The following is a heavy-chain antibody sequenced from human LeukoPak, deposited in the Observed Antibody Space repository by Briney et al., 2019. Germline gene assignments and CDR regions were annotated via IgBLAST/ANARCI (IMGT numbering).Heavy chain of an antibody. CDR1: GASISNDDYY. Sequence: SQTLSLTCAVSGASISNDDYYWNWIRQPPGKGLEWIGYIYYSGSATYNPSLKSRVTISVDTSKNQFSLKLSSVTAADTAVYFCARTRRFSDDYETAEHFQRWGQGTLVTVSS. D-gene: IGHD4-17*01. CDR2: IYYSGSA. CDR3: ARTRRFSDDYETAEHFQR. V-gene: IGHV4-30-4*01. J-gene: IGHJ1*01.